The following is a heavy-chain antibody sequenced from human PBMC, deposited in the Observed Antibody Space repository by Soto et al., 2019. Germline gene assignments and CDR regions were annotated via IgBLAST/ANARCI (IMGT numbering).Heavy chain of an antibody. CDR2: VNPILSMA. CDR3: ATSYGSGYRAFDY. V-gene: IGHV1-69*02. CDR1: GDTFSFYT. Sequence: QVQLVQSGAELKKPGSSVKVSCKASGDTFSFYTINWVRQAPGLGLEWMGRVNPILSMANYAQKFQGRVTMPADKSTSTAYMELRRLRSEDTACYYCATSYGSGYRAFDYWGQGALVTVSS. D-gene: IGHD3-10*01. J-gene: IGHJ4*02.